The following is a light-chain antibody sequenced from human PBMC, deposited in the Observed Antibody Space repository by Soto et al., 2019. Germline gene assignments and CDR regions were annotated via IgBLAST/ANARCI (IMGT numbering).Light chain of an antibody. CDR1: QSVRNNY. CDR2: GAS. CDR3: QQYGSPPPT. V-gene: IGKV3-20*01. Sequence: DIVLTQSPGTLSLSPGDTATLSCRASQSVRNNYLAWYQHRPGQAPSLLLFGASRRATGIPARCSGSGSGTDFTLSISRLEPEYFAVYHCQQYGSPPPTFGGGTKVEIK. J-gene: IGKJ4*01.